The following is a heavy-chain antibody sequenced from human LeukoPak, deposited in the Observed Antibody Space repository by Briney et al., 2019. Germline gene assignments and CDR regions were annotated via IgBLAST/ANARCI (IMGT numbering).Heavy chain of an antibody. Sequence: SVKVSCKASRGTFSSYAISWVRQAPGQGLEWMGRIIPIFGTANHAQKFQGRVTITADKSTSTAYMELSSLRSEDTAVYYRATSPVGARPYYYYYMDVWGKGTTVTVSS. J-gene: IGHJ6*03. CDR2: IIPIFGTA. CDR1: RGTFSSYA. D-gene: IGHD1-26*01. V-gene: IGHV1-69*06. CDR3: ATSPVGARPYYYYYMDV.